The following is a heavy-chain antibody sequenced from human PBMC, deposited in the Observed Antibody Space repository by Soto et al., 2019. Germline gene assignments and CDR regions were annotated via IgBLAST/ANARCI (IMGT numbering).Heavy chain of an antibody. D-gene: IGHD6-6*01. V-gene: IGHV3-7*01. Sequence: GGSLRLSCATSGFIFKTYWMSWVRQAPGKGLEWVASIKEDGSEKLYVDSVRGRFTISRDNAKNSLYLQIDSLRVEDTALYYCARDEGSFTTSSLGPIYWGQGTLVTVSS. CDR2: IKEDGSEK. CDR3: ARDEGSFTTSSLGPIY. CDR1: GFIFKTYW. J-gene: IGHJ4*02.